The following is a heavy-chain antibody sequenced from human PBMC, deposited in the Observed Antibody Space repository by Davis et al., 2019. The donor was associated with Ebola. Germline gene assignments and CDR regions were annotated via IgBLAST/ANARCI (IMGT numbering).Heavy chain of an antibody. J-gene: IGHJ4*02. D-gene: IGHD6-19*01. Sequence: SETLSLTCTVSGGSISSGGYYWSWIRQHPGKGLEWIGYIYYSGSTYYNPSLKSRVTISVDTSKNQFSLQLNSVTPEDTAVYYCARTPRYSSGWYQPIDYWGQGTLVTVSS. CDR3: ARTPRYSSGWYQPIDY. V-gene: IGHV4-31*03. CDR2: IYYSGST. CDR1: GGSISSGGYY.